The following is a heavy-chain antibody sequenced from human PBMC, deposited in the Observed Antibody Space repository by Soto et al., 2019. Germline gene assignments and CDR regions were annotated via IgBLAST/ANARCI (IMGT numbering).Heavy chain of an antibody. CDR3: ARDGGGRYSSSWHPRPRGVDF. Sequence: PSETLSLTCTVSGGSISSGGYYWSWIRQHPGKGLEWIGYIYYSGSTYYNPSLKSRVTISVDTSKNQFSLKLSSVTAADTAVYYCARDGGGRYSSSWHPRPRGVDFWGPGTTVTVS. CDR2: IYYSGST. D-gene: IGHD6-13*01. V-gene: IGHV4-31*03. J-gene: IGHJ6*02. CDR1: GGSISSGGYY.